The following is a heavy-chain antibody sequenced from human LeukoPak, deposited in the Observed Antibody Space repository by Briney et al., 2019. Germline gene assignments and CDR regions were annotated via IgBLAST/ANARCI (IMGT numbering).Heavy chain of an antibody. D-gene: IGHD3-10*01. CDR2: IIPSDGST. J-gene: IGHJ4*02. V-gene: IGHV1-46*01. CDR1: GYSFTRYF. Sequence: ASVQVSCKASGYSFTRYFIHWVRQAPGQGLEWMGIIIPSDGSTSYAQKFQGRVTMTRHTSTSTVYMELSSLRSEDTAVYYCARGKVVTMVRGVIITYFDYWGQGTLV. CDR3: ARGKVVTMVRGVIITYFDY.